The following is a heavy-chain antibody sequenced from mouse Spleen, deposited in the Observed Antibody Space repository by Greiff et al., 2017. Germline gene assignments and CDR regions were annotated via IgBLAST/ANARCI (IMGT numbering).Heavy chain of an antibody. Sequence: QVQLQQSGPELVKPGASVKISCKASGYSFTSYYIHWVKQRPGQGLEWIGWIYPGSGNTKYNEKFKGKATLTADTSSSTAYMQLSSLTSEDSAVYYCARAGGFYDGYYLTGYFDVWGTGTTVTVSS. J-gene: IGHJ1*03. CDR2: IYPGSGNT. D-gene: IGHD2-3*01. CDR3: ARAGGFYDGYYLTGYFDV. V-gene: IGHV1-66*01. CDR1: GYSFTSYY.